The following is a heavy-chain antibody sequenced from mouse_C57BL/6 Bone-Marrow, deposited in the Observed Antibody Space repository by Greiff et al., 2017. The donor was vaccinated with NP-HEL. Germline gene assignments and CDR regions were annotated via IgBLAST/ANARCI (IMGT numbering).Heavy chain of an antibody. CDR1: GFTFSSYG. D-gene: IGHD2-2*01. J-gene: IGHJ3*01. Sequence: EVQGVESGGDLVKPGGSLKLSCAASGFTFSSYGMSWVRQTPDKRLEWVATISSGGSYTYYPDSVKGRFTISRDNAKNTLYLQMSSLKSEDTAMYYCARAGGYDGFAYWGQGTLVTVSA. CDR2: ISSGGSYT. CDR3: ARAGGYDGFAY. V-gene: IGHV5-6*01.